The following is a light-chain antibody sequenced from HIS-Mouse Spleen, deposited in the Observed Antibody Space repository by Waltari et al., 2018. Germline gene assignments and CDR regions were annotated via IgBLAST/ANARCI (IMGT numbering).Light chain of an antibody. V-gene: IGLV1-44*01. CDR2: RNN. J-gene: IGLJ3*02. Sequence: QSVLTQPPSASGTPGQRVTISCSGSSSNLGSNTVNWYQQLPGTAPKLLIYRNNQRPSGVPDRFAGSKSGTSASLAISGLQSEDEADYYCAAWDDSLNGWVFGGGTKLTVL. CDR3: AAWDDSLNGWV. CDR1: SSNLGSNT.